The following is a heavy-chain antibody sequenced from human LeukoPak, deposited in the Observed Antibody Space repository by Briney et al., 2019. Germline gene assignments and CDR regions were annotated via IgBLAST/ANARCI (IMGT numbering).Heavy chain of an antibody. CDR1: GFIFRIYG. V-gene: IGHV3-30*03. Sequence: GGSLRLSCAASGFIFRIYGMHWVRQAPGKGLEWVALISYEGDSTYYADSVKGRFTISRDNSKDMLYLQMNSLRAEDTAVYYCARNYGDYRLTWWSDPWGQGTLVTVSA. D-gene: IGHD4-17*01. CDR2: ISYEGDST. J-gene: IGHJ5*02. CDR3: ARNYGDYRLTWWSDP.